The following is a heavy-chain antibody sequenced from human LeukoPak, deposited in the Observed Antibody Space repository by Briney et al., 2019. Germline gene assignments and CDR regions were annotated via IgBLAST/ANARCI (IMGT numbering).Heavy chain of an antibody. D-gene: IGHD3-22*01. CDR2: INHSGST. V-gene: IGHV4-34*01. Sequence: PSETLSLTCAVYGGSFSGYYWSWIRQPPGKGLEWIEEINHSGSTNYNPSLKSRVTISVDTSKNQFSLKLSSVTAADTAVYYCARYYYDSSGYSRYYFDYWGQGTLVTVSS. CDR3: ARYYYDSSGYSRYYFDY. J-gene: IGHJ4*02. CDR1: GGSFSGYY.